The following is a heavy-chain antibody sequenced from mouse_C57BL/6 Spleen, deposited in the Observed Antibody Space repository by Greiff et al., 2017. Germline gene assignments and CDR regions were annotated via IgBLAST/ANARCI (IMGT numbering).Heavy chain of an antibody. J-gene: IGHJ2*01. V-gene: IGHV1-82*01. CDR2: IYPGDGDT. D-gene: IGHD2-1*01. CDR3: ASEGRIYYGHYFDY. Sequence: VQLQQSGPELVKPGASVKISCKASGYAFSSSWMNWVKQRPGKGLEWIGRIYPGDGDTNYNGKFKGKATLTADKSSSTAYMQLSSLTSEDSAVYFCASEGRIYYGHYFDYWGQGTTLTVSS. CDR1: GYAFSSSW.